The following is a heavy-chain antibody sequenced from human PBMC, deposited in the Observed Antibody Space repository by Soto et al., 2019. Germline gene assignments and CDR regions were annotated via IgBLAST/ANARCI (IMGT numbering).Heavy chain of an antibody. CDR3: ARQGGKAATVDY. V-gene: IGHV3-64*01. CDR1: GFTFSSYA. J-gene: IGHJ4*02. CDR2: ISSDGGGT. Sequence: PGGSLRLSCAASGFTFSSYAMQWVRQGPGKGLEYVSGISSDGGGTYYANSVKGRFTISRDNSKNTLYLQMGSLRAEDTAVYYCARQGGKAATVDYWGQGTLVTVSS. D-gene: IGHD2-15*01.